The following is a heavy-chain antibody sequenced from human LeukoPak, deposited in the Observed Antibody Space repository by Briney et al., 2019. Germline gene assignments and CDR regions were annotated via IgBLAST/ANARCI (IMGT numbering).Heavy chain of an antibody. Sequence: KPGGSLRLSCAASGFTFSSFSMNWVRQPPGKGMEWVSSISSTSSYMYYADSVKGRFSISRDNAKNSLYLQMNSLRAEDTAVYYCARRYDFWNGYTYFDYWGQGTLVTVSS. V-gene: IGHV3-21*01. CDR3: ARRYDFWNGYTYFDY. CDR2: ISSTSSYM. CDR1: GFTFSSFS. D-gene: IGHD3-3*01. J-gene: IGHJ4*02.